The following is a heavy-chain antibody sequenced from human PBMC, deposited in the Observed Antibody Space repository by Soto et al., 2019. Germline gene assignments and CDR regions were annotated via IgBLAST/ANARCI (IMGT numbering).Heavy chain of an antibody. CDR1: GHTFTSYG. Sequence: ATGKVACKGSGHTFTSYGVSWVRQAPGQGLEWMGWISAYNGNTNYAQKLQGRVTMTTDTSTSTAYMELRSLRSDDTAVYYCARVLLWFGELGYYYYMDVWGKGTTVTVSS. CDR2: ISAYNGNT. J-gene: IGHJ6*03. D-gene: IGHD3-10*01. CDR3: ARVLLWFGELGYYYYMDV. V-gene: IGHV1-18*01.